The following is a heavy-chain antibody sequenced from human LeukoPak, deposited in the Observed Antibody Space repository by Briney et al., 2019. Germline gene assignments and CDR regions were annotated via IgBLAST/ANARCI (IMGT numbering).Heavy chain of an antibody. CDR1: GYTFTGYY. Sequence: EASVKVSCKASGYTFTGYYMHWVRQAPGQGLEWMGWINPNSGGTNYAQKFQGRVTMTRDTSISTAYMELSRLRSDATAVYYCARDLGGVIVPLFDFDYWGQGTLVTVSS. CDR2: INPNSGGT. J-gene: IGHJ4*02. CDR3: ARDLGGVIVPLFDFDY. V-gene: IGHV1-2*02. D-gene: IGHD3-16*02.